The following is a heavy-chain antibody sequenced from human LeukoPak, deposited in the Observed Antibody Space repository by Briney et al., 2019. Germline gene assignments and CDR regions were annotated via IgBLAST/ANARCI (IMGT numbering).Heavy chain of an antibody. J-gene: IGHJ4*02. Sequence: ASVKVSCKASGYTFTSYGISWVRQAPGQGLEWMGWISGYNGNTNYAQKLQGRVSMTTDTSTSTACMDLRSLRSDDTAVYYCTRAPRGDSYGYFDYWGQGTLVTVSS. D-gene: IGHD3-16*01. CDR3: TRAPRGDSYGYFDY. CDR2: ISGYNGNT. CDR1: GYTFTSYG. V-gene: IGHV1-18*01.